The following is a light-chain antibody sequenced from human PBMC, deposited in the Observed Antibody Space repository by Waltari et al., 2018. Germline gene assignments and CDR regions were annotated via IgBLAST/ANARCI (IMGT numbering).Light chain of an antibody. J-gene: IGKJ4*01. CDR3: QQYYSTLT. Sequence: DIVMTQSPDSLAVSLGERATINCNSSQSVLYISNNKNYLAWYQQKPGQPPKLLIYWASTRESGVPDRFSGSGSGTDFTLTISSLQAEDVAVYYCQQYYSTLTFGGGTKVDIK. V-gene: IGKV4-1*01. CDR1: QSVLYISNNKNY. CDR2: WAS.